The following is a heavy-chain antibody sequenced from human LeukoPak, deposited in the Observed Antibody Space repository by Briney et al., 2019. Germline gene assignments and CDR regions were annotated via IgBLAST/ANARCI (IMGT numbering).Heavy chain of an antibody. CDR1: GFTVSSNY. Sequence: PGGSLRLSCAASGFTVSSNYMSWVRQASGKGLEWVGRIRSKANSYATAYAASVKGRFTISRDDSKNTAYLQMNSLKTEDTAVYYCTRVIVGATYDAFDIWGQGTMVTVSS. CDR3: TRVIVGATYDAFDI. CDR2: IRSKANSYAT. V-gene: IGHV3-73*01. D-gene: IGHD1-26*01. J-gene: IGHJ3*02.